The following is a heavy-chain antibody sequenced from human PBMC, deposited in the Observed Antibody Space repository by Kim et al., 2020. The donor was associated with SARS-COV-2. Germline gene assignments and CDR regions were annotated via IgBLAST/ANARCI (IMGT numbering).Heavy chain of an antibody. V-gene: IGHV3-21*01. CDR3: ARSVAGTTAYFDY. Sequence: YADSVKGRFTISRDNAKNSLYLQMNSLRAEDTAVYYCARSVAGTTAYFDYWGQGTLVTVSS. D-gene: IGHD6-19*01. J-gene: IGHJ4*02.